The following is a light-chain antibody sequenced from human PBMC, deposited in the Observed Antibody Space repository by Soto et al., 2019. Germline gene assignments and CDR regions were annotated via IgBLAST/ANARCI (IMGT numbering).Light chain of an antibody. CDR2: AVS. CDR1: NSDVGRYNF. J-gene: IGLJ3*02. V-gene: IGLV2-11*01. CDR3: YSYTASDIWV. Sequence: QSVLTQPRSVSGSPGQSVTISCTGTNSDVGRYNFVSWYQQLPGKAPKLLISAVSQRPSGVPDRFSGSKSGNTASLTISGLQADDEADYFCYSYTASDIWVFXGGT.